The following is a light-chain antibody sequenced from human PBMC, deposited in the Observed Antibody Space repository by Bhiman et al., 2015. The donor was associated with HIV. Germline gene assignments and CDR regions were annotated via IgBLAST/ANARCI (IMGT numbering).Light chain of an antibody. J-gene: IGLJ1*01. CDR3: SSLTSSITYV. CDR2: DVS. CDR1: SSDVGAYNY. Sequence: QSALTQPASVSGSPGQSITISCTGTSSDVGAYNYVSWYQHHPGKAPKLMIYDVSKRPSGVSKRFSGSKSGNTASLTISGLQAEDEADYYCSSLTSSITYVFGTGTNVTVL. V-gene: IGLV2-14*03.